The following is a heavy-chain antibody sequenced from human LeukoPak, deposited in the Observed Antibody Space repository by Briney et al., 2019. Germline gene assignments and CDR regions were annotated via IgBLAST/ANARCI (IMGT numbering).Heavy chain of an antibody. D-gene: IGHD2-2*02. CDR3: AREVVPAAIPNFDYYYYMDV. CDR2: INPNSGGT. J-gene: IGHJ6*03. CDR1: GYTFTAYG. Sequence: GASVKVSCKASGYTFTAYGISWVRQAPGQGLEWMGWINPNSGGTNYAQKFQGRVTMTRDTSISTAYMELSRLRSDDTAVYYCAREVVPAAIPNFDYYYYMDVWGKGTTVTISS. V-gene: IGHV1-2*02.